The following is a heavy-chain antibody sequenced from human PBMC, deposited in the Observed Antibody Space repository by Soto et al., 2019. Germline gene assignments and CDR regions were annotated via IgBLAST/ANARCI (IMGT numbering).Heavy chain of an antibody. V-gene: IGHV4-59*08. CDR3: ARRYGYSFDY. CDR1: GGSISSYY. Sequence: SETLSLTCTVSGGSISSYYWSWIRQPPGKGLEWIGYIYYSGSTDYNPSLKSRVTISVDTSKNQFSLKLSSVTAADTAVYYCARRYGYSFDYWGQGTLVTVSS. D-gene: IGHD1-1*01. J-gene: IGHJ4*02. CDR2: IYYSGST.